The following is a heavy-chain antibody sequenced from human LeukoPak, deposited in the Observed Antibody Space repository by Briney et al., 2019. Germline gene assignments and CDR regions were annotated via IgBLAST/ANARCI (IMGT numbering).Heavy chain of an antibody. Sequence: PGGSLRLSCAASGFNFTNYNMNWVRQAPGKGLEWVSSIHSSSGSIYYADSLKGRFTISRDNAKNSLYLQMNSLRAEDTAVYYCVRDASWGQGTLVTVSS. CDR1: GFNFTNYN. CDR2: IHSSSGSI. J-gene: IGHJ4*02. CDR3: VRDAS. V-gene: IGHV3-21*01.